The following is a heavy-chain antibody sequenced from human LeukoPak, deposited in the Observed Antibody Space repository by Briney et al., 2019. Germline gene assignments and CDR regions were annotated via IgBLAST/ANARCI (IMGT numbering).Heavy chain of an antibody. Sequence: GGSLRPSCAASGFTFSGYDMNWVRQVPGKGLEWVSAISGSGGSTYYADSVKGRFTISRDNSKNTLYLQMNSLRAEDTAVYYCAKDRWTEVDAFDIWGQGTMVTVSS. CDR2: ISGSGGST. J-gene: IGHJ3*02. CDR1: GFTFSGYD. D-gene: IGHD1-1*01. CDR3: AKDRWTEVDAFDI. V-gene: IGHV3-23*01.